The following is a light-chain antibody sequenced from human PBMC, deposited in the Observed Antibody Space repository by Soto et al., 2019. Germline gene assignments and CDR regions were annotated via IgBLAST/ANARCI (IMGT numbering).Light chain of an antibody. CDR1: QGIRTE. CDR2: GTS. Sequence: AIQMTQSPSSLSASVGDRVTITCRASQGIRTELGWYQQKPGKAPKLLIYGTSTLQSGVPSRFSGSGSGTEFTLTISSLQPEDFVTYFCLQDYNYPRTFGQGTKVEIK. CDR3: LQDYNYPRT. V-gene: IGKV1-6*01. J-gene: IGKJ1*01.